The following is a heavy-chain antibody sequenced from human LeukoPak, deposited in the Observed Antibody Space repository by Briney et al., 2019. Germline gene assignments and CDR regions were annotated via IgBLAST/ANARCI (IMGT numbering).Heavy chain of an antibody. Sequence: GGSLRLSCAASGFTFNTYSMTWVRQAPGKGLEWVSAISGSGGSTYYADSVKGRFTISRDNSKNTLYLQMNSLRAEDTAVYYCAKYQDTQPFYGMDVWGQGTTVTVSS. V-gene: IGHV3-23*01. D-gene: IGHD2-2*01. CDR2: ISGSGGST. CDR3: AKYQDTQPFYGMDV. J-gene: IGHJ6*02. CDR1: GFTFNTYS.